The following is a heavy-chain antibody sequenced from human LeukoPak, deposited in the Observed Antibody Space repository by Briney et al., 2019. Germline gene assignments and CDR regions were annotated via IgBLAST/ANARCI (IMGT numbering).Heavy chain of an antibody. Sequence: ASVKVSCKASGYTFTRYGISWVRQAPGQGLEWMGWISAYNGNTNYAQKFQGRVTMTTDTSTSTAYMELRSLRSDDTAVYYCARGMNNWNRGNSDYWGQGTLVTVSS. J-gene: IGHJ4*02. CDR2: ISAYNGNT. CDR1: GYTFTRYG. CDR3: ARGMNNWNRGNSDY. V-gene: IGHV1-18*01. D-gene: IGHD1-20*01.